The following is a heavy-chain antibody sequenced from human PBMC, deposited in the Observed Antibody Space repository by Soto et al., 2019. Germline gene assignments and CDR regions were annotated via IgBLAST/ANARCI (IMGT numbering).Heavy chain of an antibody. Sequence: ASVKVSCKASGGTFSSYAIGWVRQAPGQGLEWMGGIIPIFGNTNYAQKLQGRVTMTTDTSTSTAYMELRSLRSDDTAVYYCARDLVLGSSPDYYNYGMDVWGQGTTVTVSS. V-gene: IGHV1-18*01. CDR3: ARDLVLGSSPDYYNYGMDV. D-gene: IGHD3-16*01. CDR2: IIPIFGNT. CDR1: GGTFSSYA. J-gene: IGHJ6*02.